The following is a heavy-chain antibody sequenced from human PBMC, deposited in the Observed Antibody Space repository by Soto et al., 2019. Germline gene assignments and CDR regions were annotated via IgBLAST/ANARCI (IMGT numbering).Heavy chain of an antibody. V-gene: IGHV3-11*01. CDR1: GFSFSDYY. CDR3: ARLLLRPGKFDY. J-gene: IGHJ4*02. CDR2: ISSSGDPT. Sequence: LRLSCAASGFSFSDYYMTWIRQAPGKGLEWISDISSSGDPTYYADSVRGRFTISRDNAKNSLYLQLNSLRGEDTAVYYCARLLLRPGKFDYWGQGTLVTVSS. D-gene: IGHD2-21*01.